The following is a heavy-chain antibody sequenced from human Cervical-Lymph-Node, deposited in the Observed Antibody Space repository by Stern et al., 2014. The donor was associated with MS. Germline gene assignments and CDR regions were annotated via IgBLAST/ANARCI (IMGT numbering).Heavy chain of an antibody. D-gene: IGHD2-15*01. CDR1: GYTFTSYG. V-gene: IGHV1-18*01. CDR2: TSANNGNT. Sequence: VQLLESGAEVKKPGASVKVSCKASGYTFTSYGISWVRQAPGQGLELMGCTSANNGNTNYAQKRQGRVTMTTDTSTSTAYMELRSLRSDDTAVYYCARGLLGSENAFDIWGQGTMVTVSS. CDR3: ARGLLGSENAFDI. J-gene: IGHJ3*02.